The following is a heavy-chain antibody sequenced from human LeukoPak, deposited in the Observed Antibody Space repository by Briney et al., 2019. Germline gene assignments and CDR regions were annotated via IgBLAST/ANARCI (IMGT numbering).Heavy chain of an antibody. Sequence: ASVKVSGTGSEYAFTGYSIGWGRHGLGQRIEWMGWISAYNGKTNYGQKVQGRVTMTTDTSTSTAYMELRSLRSDDTAVYYCARELEGYCSGGSCYPFDYWGRGTLVTVSS. V-gene: IGHV1-18*01. D-gene: IGHD2-15*01. J-gene: IGHJ4*02. CDR1: EYAFTGYS. CDR3: ARELEGYCSGGSCYPFDY. CDR2: ISAYNGKT.